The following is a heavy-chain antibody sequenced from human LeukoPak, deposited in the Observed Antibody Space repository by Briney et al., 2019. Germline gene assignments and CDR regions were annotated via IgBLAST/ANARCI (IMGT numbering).Heavy chain of an antibody. Sequence: SETLSLTCAVYGGSFSGYYWSWIRQPPGKGLEWIGEINHSGSTNYNPSLKSRVTISVDTSKNQFSLKLSSVTAADTAVYYCARAPRRFWSGYYMEYYFDYWGQGTLVTVSS. CDR2: INHSGST. CDR3: ARAPRRFWSGYYMEYYFDY. D-gene: IGHD3-3*01. J-gene: IGHJ4*02. CDR1: GGSFSGYY. V-gene: IGHV4-34*01.